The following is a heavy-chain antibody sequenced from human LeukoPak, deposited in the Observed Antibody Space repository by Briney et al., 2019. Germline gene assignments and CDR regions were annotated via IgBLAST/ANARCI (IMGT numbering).Heavy chain of an antibody. V-gene: IGHV4-39*01. CDR3: ARVGATNYYHYYYMDV. CDR1: GGSISSSSYY. J-gene: IGHJ6*03. D-gene: IGHD1-26*01. Sequence: SETLSLTCTVSGGSISSSSYYWGWIRQPPGKGLEWIGSMYYSGSTYYNPSLKSRVTMSVDTSKNQFSLKLSSVTAADTAVYYCARVGATNYYHYYYMDVWGKGTTVTVSS. CDR2: MYYSGST.